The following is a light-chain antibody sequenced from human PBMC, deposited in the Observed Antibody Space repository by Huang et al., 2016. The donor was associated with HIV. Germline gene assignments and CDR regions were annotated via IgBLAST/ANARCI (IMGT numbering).Light chain of an antibody. J-gene: IGKJ1*01. CDR2: GAS. V-gene: IGKV3-20*01. Sequence: EIVLTQSPGTLSLSPGERANLSCRASQSVSNSYLAWYQQKPGQAPRLIIYGASSRAAGIPDRFSGSGSGTDVTLTISRLEPEDVAVYYCQQYGSSRWTFGQGTKVEIK. CDR3: QQYGSSRWT. CDR1: QSVSNSY.